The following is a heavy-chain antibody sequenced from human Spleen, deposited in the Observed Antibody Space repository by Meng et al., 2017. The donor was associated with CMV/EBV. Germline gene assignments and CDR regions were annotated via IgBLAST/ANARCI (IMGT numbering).Heavy chain of an antibody. CDR1: GGSFRGHF. J-gene: IGHJ4*02. Sequence: LSLPCVVYGGSFRGHFWSWIRQPPGKGLEWIGEINHGGSSSYNPSLKSRLTISVDTSKNQISLNLSSVTAADTAVYFCARGGLGGFDYWGQGTLVTVSS. CDR2: INHGGSS. V-gene: IGHV4-34*01. CDR3: ARGGLGGFDY.